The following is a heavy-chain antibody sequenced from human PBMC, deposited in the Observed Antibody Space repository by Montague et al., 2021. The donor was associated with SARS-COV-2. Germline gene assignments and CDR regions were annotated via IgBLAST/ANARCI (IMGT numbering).Heavy chain of an antibody. Sequence: SETLSLTCTVSGGSISSYYWCWIRQPPGKGLEWIWYIYYSGSTNYNSSLKSRVTISVDTSKDQFSLKLSSVTAADTAVYDCASTYGGNLRYYYYHLDVWGKGTTVTVSS. J-gene: IGHJ6*03. D-gene: IGHD4-23*01. CDR1: GGSISSYY. V-gene: IGHV4-59*12. CDR2: IYYSGST. CDR3: ASTYGGNLRYYYYHLDV.